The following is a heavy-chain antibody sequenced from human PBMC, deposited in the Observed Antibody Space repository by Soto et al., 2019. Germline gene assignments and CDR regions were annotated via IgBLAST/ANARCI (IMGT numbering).Heavy chain of an antibody. CDR1: GFTVSTYY. D-gene: IGHD3-22*01. J-gene: IGHJ4*02. V-gene: IGHV3-53*01. CDR3: ARVRGYYYDSFDY. CDR2: IYSGGST. Sequence: GGSLRLSCAASGFTVSTYYMSWVRQAPGKGLEWVSVIYSGGSTYYADSVKGRFTISRDNSKNTLYLQMTSLRAEDTALYYCARVRGYYYDSFDYWGQGTLVTVSS.